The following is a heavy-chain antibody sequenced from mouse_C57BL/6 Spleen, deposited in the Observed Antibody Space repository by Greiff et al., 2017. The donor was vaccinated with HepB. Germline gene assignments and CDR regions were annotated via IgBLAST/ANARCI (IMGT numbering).Heavy chain of an antibody. Sequence: EVHLVESEGGLVQPGSSMKLSCTASGFTFSDYYMAWVRQVPEKGLEWVANINYDGSSTYYLDSLKSRFIISRDNAKNILYLQMSSLKSEDTATYYCARVNDYEDAMDYWGQGTSVTVSS. J-gene: IGHJ4*01. CDR3: ARVNDYEDAMDY. CDR2: INYDGSST. V-gene: IGHV5-16*01. D-gene: IGHD2-4*01. CDR1: GFTFSDYY.